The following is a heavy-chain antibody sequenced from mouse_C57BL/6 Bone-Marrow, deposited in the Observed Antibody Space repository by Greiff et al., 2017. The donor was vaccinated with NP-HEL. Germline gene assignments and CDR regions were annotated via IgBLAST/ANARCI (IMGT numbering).Heavy chain of an antibody. CDR3: ARRGNYGSSFPYYAMDY. Sequence: VQLQQPGAELVKPGASVKMSCKASGYTFTSYWITWVKQRPGQGLEWIGDIYPGSGSTNYNEKFKSKATLTVATSSRTAYMQLSSLTSEDSAVYYCARRGNYGSSFPYYAMDYWGQGTSVTVSS. CDR2: IYPGSGST. J-gene: IGHJ4*01. V-gene: IGHV1-55*01. D-gene: IGHD1-1*01. CDR1: GYTFTSYW.